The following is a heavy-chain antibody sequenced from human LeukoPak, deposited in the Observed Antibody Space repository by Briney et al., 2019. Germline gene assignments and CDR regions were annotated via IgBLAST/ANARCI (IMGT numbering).Heavy chain of an antibody. CDR1: GYTFTGYY. J-gene: IGHJ4*02. CDR2: INPNSGGT. V-gene: IGHV1-2*02. Sequence: ASVKVSCKASGYTFTGYYMHWVRQAPGQGLEWMGWINPNSGGTNYAQKFQGRVTMTRDTSISTAYMELSRLRSDDTAVYYCAREKNYVWGSYRYLDYWGQGTLVTVSS. D-gene: IGHD3-16*02. CDR3: AREKNYVWGSYRYLDY.